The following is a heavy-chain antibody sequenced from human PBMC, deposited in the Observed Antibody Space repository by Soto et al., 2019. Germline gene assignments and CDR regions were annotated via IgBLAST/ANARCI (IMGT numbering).Heavy chain of an antibody. CDR2: VYWNDER. D-gene: IGHD3-22*01. J-gene: IGHJ5*02. CDR3: AHYVSGGYFSLFDP. Sequence: QIALQESGPTVVKPTQTLTLTCTFSGFSLTTTGVGVGWIRHAPGKALEWLAMVYWNDERRYSPSLKSRLTTPQNTSKNQVSLKMTYLSLVATAIFFCAHYVSGGYFSLFDPWAQGPLVPVSS. V-gene: IGHV2-5*01. CDR1: GFSLTTTGVG.